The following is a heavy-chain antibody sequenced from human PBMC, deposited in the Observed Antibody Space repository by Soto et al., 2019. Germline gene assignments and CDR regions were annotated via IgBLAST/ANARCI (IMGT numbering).Heavy chain of an antibody. J-gene: IGHJ6*02. CDR2: VDPYDSYT. V-gene: IGHV5-10-1*01. CDR3: ARHFEYSTSVRYYYYGFDV. CDR1: GNRLNNYW. Sequence: GESLKISCSGSGNRLNNYWLSWVRQMPGKGLEWLGRVDPYDSYTDYSPSFQGHVSISGDKSTGTAYLQWSSLKASDTAIYYCARHFEYSTSVRYYYYGFDVWGQGTTVTVSS. D-gene: IGHD2-8*01.